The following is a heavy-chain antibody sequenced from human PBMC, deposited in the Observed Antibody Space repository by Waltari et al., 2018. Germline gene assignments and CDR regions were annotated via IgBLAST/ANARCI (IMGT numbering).Heavy chain of an antibody. Sequence: QLQLQESGPGLVKPSETLSLTCTVSGGSISSSSYYWGWIRQPPGKGLEWIGSIYYRGSTDYNPALKSRVTISVDTSKNQFSLKLSSVTAADTAVYYCARHPAMTIMLWYFDLWGRGTLVTVSS. CDR3: ARHPAMTIMLWYFDL. V-gene: IGHV4-39*01. D-gene: IGHD2-8*01. J-gene: IGHJ2*01. CDR2: IYYRGST. CDR1: GGSISSSSYY.